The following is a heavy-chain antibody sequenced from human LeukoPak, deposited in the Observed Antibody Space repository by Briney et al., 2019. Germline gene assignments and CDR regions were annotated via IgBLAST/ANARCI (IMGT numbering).Heavy chain of an antibody. CDR2: ISWNMGSI. CDR1: GFTFDDYA. D-gene: IGHD6-19*01. Sequence: PGGSLRLSCAACGFTFDDYAMHWVRQAAAKGVEWVSGISWNMGSIGYADSVKGRFTISRDNAKNSLYLQMNSLRAEDTALYYCAKGRSGSYSSFDYWGQGTLVTVSS. V-gene: IGHV3-9*01. J-gene: IGHJ4*02. CDR3: AKGRSGSYSSFDY.